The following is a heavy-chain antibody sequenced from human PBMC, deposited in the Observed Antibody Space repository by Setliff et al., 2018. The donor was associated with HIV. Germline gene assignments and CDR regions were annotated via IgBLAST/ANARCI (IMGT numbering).Heavy chain of an antibody. CDR1: GGSVNSYH. CDR3: ARQGAVTGHSFDY. V-gene: IGHV4-59*08. CDR2: IYKSGTT. J-gene: IGHJ4*02. Sequence: SETLSLTCSVSGGSVNSYHWSWIRQPPGKGLEWIGYIYKSGTTNYSPSLKSRVTISAGPSKNQFSLRLSHVTAADTAVYYCARQGAVTGHSFDYWGQGALVTVSS. D-gene: IGHD6-19*01.